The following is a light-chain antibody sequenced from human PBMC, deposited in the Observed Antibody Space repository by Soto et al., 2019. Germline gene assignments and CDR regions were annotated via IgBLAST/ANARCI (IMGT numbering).Light chain of an antibody. Sequence: SVLTQPASVSGSPGQSITISCTGSSRDVGGYKFVSWDRQHPGKVPQLLIYEATKRPAGVSHRFSGSKSDNTASLTISGLQSEDAADYFCCSYAGRSIYVFGTGTKVTVL. CDR3: CSYAGRSIYV. CDR1: SRDVGGYKF. CDR2: EAT. J-gene: IGLJ1*01. V-gene: IGLV2-23*01.